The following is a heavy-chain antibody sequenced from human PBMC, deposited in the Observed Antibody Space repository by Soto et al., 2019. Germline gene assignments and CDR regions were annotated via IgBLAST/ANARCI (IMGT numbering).Heavy chain of an antibody. CDR1: GGSISSSSYY. V-gene: IGHV4-39*01. CDR2: IYYSGST. J-gene: IGHJ4*02. D-gene: IGHD3-9*01. CDR3: ARVVGGLRYFDWLVEHHFNYYFDY. Sequence: KASETLSLTCTVSGGSISSSSYYWGWIRQPPGKGLEWIGSIYYSGSTYYNPSLKSRVTISVDTSKNQFSLKLSSVTAADTAVYYCARVVGGLRYFDWLVEHHFNYYFDYWGQGTLVTVSS.